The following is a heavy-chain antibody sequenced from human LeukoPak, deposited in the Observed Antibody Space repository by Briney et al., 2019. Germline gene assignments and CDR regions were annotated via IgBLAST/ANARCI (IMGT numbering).Heavy chain of an antibody. V-gene: IGHV3-48*03. Sequence: GSLXXXCAASGFTFSSYEMNWVRQAPGKGLEWVSYISSSGSTIYYADSVKGRFTISRDNSKNTLYLKMNRLRAEDTAVYYCXRRAGAYSHPYDYWGQGTLVTVSS. D-gene: IGHD4/OR15-4a*01. J-gene: IGHJ4*02. CDR1: GFTFSSYE. CDR2: ISSSGSTI. CDR3: XRRAGAYSHPYDY.